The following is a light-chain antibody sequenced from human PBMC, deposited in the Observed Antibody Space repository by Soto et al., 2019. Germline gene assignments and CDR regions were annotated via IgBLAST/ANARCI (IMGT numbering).Light chain of an antibody. Sequence: DIEMTQSPSTLSASVGDRVTITCRASQNINNWLAWYQQKPGMAPRFLIYRASSLESGVPSRFSGSRSGTEFTLTISSLQPDDFATYYCQQYNSYPYTFGQGTKLEIK. CDR1: QNINNW. CDR2: RAS. V-gene: IGKV1-5*03. J-gene: IGKJ2*01. CDR3: QQYNSYPYT.